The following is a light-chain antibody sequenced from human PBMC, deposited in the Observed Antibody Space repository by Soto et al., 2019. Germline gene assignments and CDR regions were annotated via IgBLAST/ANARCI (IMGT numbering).Light chain of an antibody. Sequence: QSALTQPASVSGSPGQSITISCTGTSSDVGGYILVSWYQQHPGKAPKLMIYEGSKRPSGVSNRFSGSKSGNTASLTISGLQAEDEAHYDCCSYVGSDTYVIFGGGTKLT. CDR1: SSDVGGYIL. CDR3: CSYVGSDTYVI. J-gene: IGLJ2*01. V-gene: IGLV2-23*01. CDR2: EGS.